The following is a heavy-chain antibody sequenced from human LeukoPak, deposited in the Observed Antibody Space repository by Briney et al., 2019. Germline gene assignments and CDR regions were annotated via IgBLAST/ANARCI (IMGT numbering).Heavy chain of an antibody. CDR1: GFVFSNYW. V-gene: IGHV3-7*01. Sequence: GGSLRLSCAASGFVFSNYWMSWVRQAPGKGLEWVANIKPDGTEKYYVDSLKGRFTISRDNAKNSLYLQMNSLRVEDTAVYYCARGGNSSWDYWGQGDLVTVSS. D-gene: IGHD6-6*01. J-gene: IGHJ4*02. CDR3: ARGGNSSWDY. CDR2: IKPDGTEK.